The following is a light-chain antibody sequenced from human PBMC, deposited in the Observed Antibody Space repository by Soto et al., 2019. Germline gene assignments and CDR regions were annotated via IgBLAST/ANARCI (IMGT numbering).Light chain of an antibody. V-gene: IGKV3D-15*01. CDR1: QSVSSY. CDR2: GAS. CDR3: QQYNEWPQIT. J-gene: IGKJ5*01. Sequence: EIVLAQSPATLSLSPGERATLSCRASQSVSSYLAWYQQKPGQAPRLLISGASTRATGIPARFSGSGSGTEFTLTISSLQSEDFAVYYCQQYNEWPQITFGQGTRLEIK.